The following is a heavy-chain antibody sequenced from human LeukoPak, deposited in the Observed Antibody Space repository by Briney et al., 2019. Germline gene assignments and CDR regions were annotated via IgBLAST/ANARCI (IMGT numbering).Heavy chain of an antibody. Sequence: GGSLRLSCAASGFTFSSYAMSWVRQVPGKGLEWVSTIYGSTVTTYYAESVKGRFTMSRDNSKSTLYLEMNSLRAEDTALYYCAKSSGSSCYSKHDYWGQGTLVTVSS. D-gene: IGHD2-15*01. J-gene: IGHJ4*02. CDR1: GFTFSSYA. V-gene: IGHV3-23*01. CDR2: IYGSTVTT. CDR3: AKSSGSSCYSKHDY.